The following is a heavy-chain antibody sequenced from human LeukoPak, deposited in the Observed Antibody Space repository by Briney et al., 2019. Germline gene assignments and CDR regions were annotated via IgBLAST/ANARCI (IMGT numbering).Heavy chain of an antibody. J-gene: IGHJ5*02. CDR2: ISAYNGNT. Sequence: ASVKVSCKASGYTFTSYGISWVRQAPGQGLEWMGWISAYNGNTNYARKLQGRVTMTTDTSTSTAYTELRSLRSDDTAVYYCARYLYDFWSGHWFDPWGQGTLVTVSS. D-gene: IGHD3-3*01. V-gene: IGHV1-18*01. CDR1: GYTFTSYG. CDR3: ARYLYDFWSGHWFDP.